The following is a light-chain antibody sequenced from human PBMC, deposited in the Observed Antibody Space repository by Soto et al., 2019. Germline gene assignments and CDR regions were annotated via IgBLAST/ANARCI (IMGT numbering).Light chain of an antibody. J-gene: IGKJ4*01. CDR3: QQRSTWPLT. CDR1: QSISSH. V-gene: IGKV3-11*01. CDR2: DAS. Sequence: EIVLTQSPATLSLSPGERATLSCRASQSISSHLAWYQQKPGQTPRLLMYDASNRATAVPARFSGSGSGTDFTLTIISLEPEDLAVYYCQQRSTWPLTFVGGTKVEIK.